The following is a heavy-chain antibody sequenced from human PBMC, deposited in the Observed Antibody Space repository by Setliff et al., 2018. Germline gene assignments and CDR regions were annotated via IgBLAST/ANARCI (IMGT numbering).Heavy chain of an antibody. CDR2: ISRGGNTI. Sequence: GGSLRLSCAASGFTFSDYYMNWIRQAPGKGLEWVSYISRGGNTIYYADSVKGRFTISRDNAKNSLYLQMNSLRAEDTAVYYCAREQYYNFWSGYYGMDVWGQGTTVTVSS. J-gene: IGHJ6*02. CDR3: AREQYYNFWSGYYGMDV. D-gene: IGHD3-3*01. CDR1: GFTFSDYY. V-gene: IGHV3-11*04.